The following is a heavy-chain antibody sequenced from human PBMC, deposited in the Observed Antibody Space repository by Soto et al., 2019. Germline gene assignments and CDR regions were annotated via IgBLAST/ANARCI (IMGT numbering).Heavy chain of an antibody. Sequence: QVQVVDSGGGVVQPGRSLRLSCAASGFTFSRNGMHWVRQAPGKGLEWVARISYDGTNKYYADSVKGRFTISRDNSQKTLYLQINSLRTEDTAVYYCAREDDGRLGIDYWGQGTLVTVSS. CDR3: AREDDGRLGIDY. CDR2: ISYDGTNK. D-gene: IGHD2-8*01. CDR1: GFTFSRNG. J-gene: IGHJ4*02. V-gene: IGHV3-30*03.